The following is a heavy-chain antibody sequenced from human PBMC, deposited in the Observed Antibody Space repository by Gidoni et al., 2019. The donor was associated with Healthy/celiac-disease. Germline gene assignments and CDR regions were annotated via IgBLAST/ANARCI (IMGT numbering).Heavy chain of an antibody. CDR1: GFTFDAYA. CDR2: ISWNSGSI. Sequence: EVQLVESGGGLVQPGRYLRLSCAASGFTFDAYAIPWVRQAPGKGLEWVSGISWNSGSIGYADSVQCRFTISRDNAKNSLYLQMNSLRAEDTALYYCAKDSLGDMVVVPAGPGGVDYWGQGTLVTVSS. J-gene: IGHJ4*02. CDR3: AKDSLGDMVVVPAGPGGVDY. D-gene: IGHD2-2*01. V-gene: IGHV3-9*01.